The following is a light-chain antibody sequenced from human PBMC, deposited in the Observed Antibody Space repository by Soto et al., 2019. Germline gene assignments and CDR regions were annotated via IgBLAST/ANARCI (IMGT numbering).Light chain of an antibody. CDR2: TAS. CDR1: QHISSW. V-gene: IGKV1-12*01. J-gene: IGKJ2*01. Sequence: DIQMTQSPSSVSASVGDRVTITCRASQHISSWLAWYQQKPGKAPKLLIYTASSLHSDVPSRFSCSGSGTDFTLTISSLQPEDFATYFCQQANSFPYTFGQGTKVEMK. CDR3: QQANSFPYT.